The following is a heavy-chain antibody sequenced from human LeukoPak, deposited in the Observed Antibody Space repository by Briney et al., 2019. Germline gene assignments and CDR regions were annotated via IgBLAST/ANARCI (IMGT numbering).Heavy chain of an antibody. V-gene: IGHV1-8*03. D-gene: IGHD5-12*01. Sequence: ASVTVSCKASAYTFTSYDINWVRQAPGQGLEWMGWMNPNSGSTGYAQKFQGRVTITRNTSISTAYMELSGLRSEDTAVYYCARGRSTGYPYYFEYWGQGTLVTVSS. CDR3: ARGRSTGYPYYFEY. CDR1: AYTFTSYD. CDR2: MNPNSGST. J-gene: IGHJ4*02.